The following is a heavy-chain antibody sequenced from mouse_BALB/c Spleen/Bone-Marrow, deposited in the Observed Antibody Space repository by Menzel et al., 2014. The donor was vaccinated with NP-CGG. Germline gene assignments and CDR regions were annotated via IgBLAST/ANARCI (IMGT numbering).Heavy chain of an antibody. CDR2: INPGSSTT. CDR3: ARLTAYGAMDY. J-gene: IGHJ4*01. Sequence: DVKLQESGGGLVQPGGSLNLSCAASGFVFSRYWMSWARQAPGKGQEWIGEINPGSSTTNYTPSLKDKFIISRDNAKNTLYLQMSKVRSENTAIYYCARLTAYGAMDYWGQETSVTVSS. D-gene: IGHD1-2*01. V-gene: IGHV4-2*02. CDR1: GFVFSRYW.